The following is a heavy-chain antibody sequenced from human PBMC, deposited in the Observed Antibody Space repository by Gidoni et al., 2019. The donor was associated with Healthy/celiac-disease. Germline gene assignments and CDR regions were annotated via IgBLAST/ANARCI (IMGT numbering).Heavy chain of an antibody. Sequence: EVQLVESGGGLVQTGGSLRLSCAASGFTFSSYWRSWVRQAPGKGLEWVANIKQDGSEKYYVDSVKGRFTISRDNAKNSLYLQMNSLRAEDTAVYYCARDYYGSGSYYSLEYYFDYWGQGTLVTVSS. CDR2: IKQDGSEK. CDR1: GFTFSSYW. CDR3: ARDYYGSGSYYSLEYYFDY. V-gene: IGHV3-7*01. D-gene: IGHD3-10*01. J-gene: IGHJ4*02.